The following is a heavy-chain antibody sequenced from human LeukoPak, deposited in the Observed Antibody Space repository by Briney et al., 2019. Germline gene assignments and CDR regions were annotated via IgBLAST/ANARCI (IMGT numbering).Heavy chain of an antibody. CDR2: ISSRSFTI. CDR1: GFTFSAYS. D-gene: IGHD6-19*01. Sequence: GGAPGTSRAAPGFTFSAYSIKWGRPAPGKGVGLGSYISSRSFTIYYADSVKGRFTISRDNAKNSLYLEMNSLRDEDTAVYYCARSVIAVAGYDAFDIWGQGTVVTVSS. V-gene: IGHV3-48*02. CDR3: ARSVIAVAGYDAFDI. J-gene: IGHJ3*02.